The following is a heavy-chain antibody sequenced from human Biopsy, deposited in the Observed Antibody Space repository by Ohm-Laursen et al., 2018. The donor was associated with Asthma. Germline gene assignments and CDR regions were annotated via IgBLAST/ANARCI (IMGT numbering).Heavy chain of an antibody. J-gene: IGHJ4*02. Sequence: SLRLSCAASGFTFSSFGMHWVRQAPGKGLEWVADIWFDGSNKHYADSVKGRFTISRDNSKNTLYLQMSSLRAEDTALYYCGRERSYMVDYWGQGTLVTVSS. CDR2: IWFDGSNK. CDR3: GRERSYMVDY. CDR1: GFTFSSFG. V-gene: IGHV3-33*08. D-gene: IGHD3-10*01.